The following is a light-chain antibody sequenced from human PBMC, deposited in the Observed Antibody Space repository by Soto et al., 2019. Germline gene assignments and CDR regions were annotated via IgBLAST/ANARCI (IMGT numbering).Light chain of an antibody. CDR3: QQRSNSWT. V-gene: IGKV3-11*01. CDR1: QSVSSY. CDR2: DAS. J-gene: IGKJ1*01. Sequence: EIVLTQSPATLSLSPGERATLSCRASQSVSSYLAWYQQKPGQAPRLLIYDASNRATGIPARFCGSGSGTDFTLTISSLEPEDFAVYYCQQRSNSWTFGQGTKVEIK.